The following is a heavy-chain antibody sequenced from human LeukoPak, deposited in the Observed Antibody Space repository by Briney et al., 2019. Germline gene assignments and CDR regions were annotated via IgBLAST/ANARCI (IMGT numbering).Heavy chain of an antibody. Sequence: ASVKVSCKASGYTFTSYYMHWVRQAPGQGLEWMGMIYPRDGSTSYAQKFQGRVTVTRDTSTSTVHMELSGLRSEDTAVYYCARDQEAFDYWGQGTLVTVSS. CDR1: GYTFTSYY. J-gene: IGHJ4*02. V-gene: IGHV1-46*01. CDR3: ARDQEAFDY. CDR2: IYPRDGST.